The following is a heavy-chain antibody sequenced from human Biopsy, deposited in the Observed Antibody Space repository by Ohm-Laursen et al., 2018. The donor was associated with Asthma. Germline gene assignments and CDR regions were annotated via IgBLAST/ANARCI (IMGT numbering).Heavy chain of an antibody. CDR1: GGTFNTYV. CDR2: INSVFGTT. J-gene: IGHJ4*02. D-gene: IGHD2-2*01. CDR3: ARKAGSCISRTCYSLDF. Sequence: VSSVKVSCKSPGGTFNTYVIGWVRQAPGQGLEWMGGINSVFGTTTYPQKFQDRVTITADDSTSTVYMELSGLRSEDTAVYYCARKAGSCISRTCYSLDFWGQGTLVTVSS. V-gene: IGHV1-69*01.